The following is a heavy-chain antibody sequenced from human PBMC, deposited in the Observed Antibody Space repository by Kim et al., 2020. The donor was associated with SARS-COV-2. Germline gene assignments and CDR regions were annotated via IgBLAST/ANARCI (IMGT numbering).Heavy chain of an antibody. Sequence: GGSLRLSCSASGFSFSTYAMHWVCQAPGKELEWISAIRTDGSRTSYAGSVKGRFTISRDNFKNTLYPQMSSVRKEVTAVYYCVKDCNGGSCYSDYF. J-gene: IGHJ4*01. CDR1: GFSFSTYA. V-gene: IGHV3-64D*09. CDR2: IRTDGSRT. CDR3: VKDCNGGSCYSDYF. D-gene: IGHD2-15*01.